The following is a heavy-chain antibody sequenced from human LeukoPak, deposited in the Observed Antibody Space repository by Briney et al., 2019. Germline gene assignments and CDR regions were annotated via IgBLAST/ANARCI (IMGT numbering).Heavy chain of an antibody. Sequence: ASVKVSCKASGYLFTSCYIQWIRQAPGQGLEWMGWINPDSADTYSAEKFQDRSIMTWDKSTATAHLELSRLRSDDTAVYYCARDHDVVAFAGFGPWGQGSLVTVSS. J-gene: IGHJ5*02. CDR1: GYLFTSCY. CDR2: INPDSADT. CDR3: ARDHDVVAFAGFGP. V-gene: IGHV1-2*02. D-gene: IGHD2-21*01.